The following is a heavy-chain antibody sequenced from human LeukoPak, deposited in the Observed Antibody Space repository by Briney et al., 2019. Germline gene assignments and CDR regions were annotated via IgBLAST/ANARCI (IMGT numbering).Heavy chain of an antibody. J-gene: IGHJ4*02. V-gene: IGHV3-30-3*01. Sequence: GGSLRLSCAASGFTFSSYAMHWVRQAPGKGLEWVAVISYDGSNKYYADSVKGRFTISRDNSKNTLYLQMNNLRAEDTAIYYCARVGSRYCSGANCYDGLWGQGTLVSVSS. D-gene: IGHD2-15*01. CDR2: ISYDGSNK. CDR1: GFTFSSYA. CDR3: ARVGSRYCSGANCYDGL.